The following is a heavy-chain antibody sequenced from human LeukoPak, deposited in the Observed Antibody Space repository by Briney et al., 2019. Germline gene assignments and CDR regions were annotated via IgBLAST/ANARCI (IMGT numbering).Heavy chain of an antibody. D-gene: IGHD1-26*01. CDR1: GSTVSSNY. CDR2: IYSGGST. V-gene: IGHV3-53*01. CDR3: ARAGGSGSYYFDY. J-gene: IGHJ4*02. Sequence: GGSLRLSCAASGSTVSSNYMSWVRQAPGKGLEWVSVIYSGGSTYYADSVKGRFTISRDNSKNTLYLQMTSLRAEDTAVYYCARAGGSGSYYFDYWGQGTLVTVSS.